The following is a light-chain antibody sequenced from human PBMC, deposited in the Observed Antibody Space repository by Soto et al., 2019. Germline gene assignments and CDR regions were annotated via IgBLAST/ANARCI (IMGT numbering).Light chain of an antibody. CDR1: TGAVTSGHY. V-gene: IGLV7-46*01. CDR3: LLFYSGYWRV. J-gene: IGLJ1*01. CDR2: DTS. Sequence: QAVVTQEPSLTVSPGGTVTLTCGSSTGAVTSGHYPYWFQQKPGQAPRTLIYDTSDKHSWTPARFSGSLLGGKAALTLSGAQPEDEAEYYCLLFYSGYWRVFGTGTKLTVL.